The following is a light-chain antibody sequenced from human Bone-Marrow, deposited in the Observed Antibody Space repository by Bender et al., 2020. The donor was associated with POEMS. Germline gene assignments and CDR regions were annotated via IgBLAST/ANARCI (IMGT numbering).Light chain of an antibody. CDR1: RSDVGGYMH. Sequence: QSALTQPRSVSGSPGQSVAISCTGTRSDVGGYMHVSWYQQHPGKAPKLLIYDVTKRPSGVPDRFSGSKSGTSASLAISGLQSEDEADYYCAAWEDSLNGWVFGGGTKLTVL. J-gene: IGLJ3*02. V-gene: IGLV2-11*01. CDR2: DVT. CDR3: AAWEDSLNGWV.